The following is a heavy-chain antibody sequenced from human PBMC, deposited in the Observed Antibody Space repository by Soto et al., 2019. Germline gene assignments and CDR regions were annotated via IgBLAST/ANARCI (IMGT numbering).Heavy chain of an antibody. D-gene: IGHD3-16*01. V-gene: IGHV3-15*01. CDR2: IKRETDGGTT. Sequence: PGGSLRLSCTASGFTFTNAWMSWVRQAPGKGLEWVGRIKRETDGGTTDYTAPVKGRFIISRDDSKDTLYLQMNSLRAEDTAVYYCARGGSASGGYYYYVMDVWGQGTTVTVSS. CDR3: ARGGSASGGYYYYVMDV. J-gene: IGHJ6*02. CDR1: GFTFTNAW.